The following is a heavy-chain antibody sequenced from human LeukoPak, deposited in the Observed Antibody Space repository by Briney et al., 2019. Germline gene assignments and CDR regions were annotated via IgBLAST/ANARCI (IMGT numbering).Heavy chain of an antibody. J-gene: IGHJ5*02. CDR1: GGSFSGYY. CDR2: INHSGST. CDR3: ARWWGFDP. Sequence: SETLSLTCAVYGGSFSGYYWSWIRQPPGKGLEWIGEINHSGSTNYNPSLKSRVTISVDTSNKQFSLKLTSVTAADTAVYYCARWWGFDPWGQGTLVTVSS. V-gene: IGHV4-34*01. D-gene: IGHD2-15*01.